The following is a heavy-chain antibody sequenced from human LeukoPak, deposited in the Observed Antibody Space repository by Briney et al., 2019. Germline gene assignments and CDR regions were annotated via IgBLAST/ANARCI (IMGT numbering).Heavy chain of an antibody. CDR1: GYTFSSYG. V-gene: IGHV1-18*01. D-gene: IGHD3-16*02. J-gene: IGHJ4*02. CDR2: INAYNGNT. CDR3: ARVVSLGELSSNDY. Sequence: GASVKVSCKASGYTFSSYGITWVRQAPGQGLEWMGWINAYNGNTNYAQNLQGRVTMTTDTSTSTAYMELRSLRSDDTAVYYCARVVSLGELSSNDYWGQGTLVTVSS.